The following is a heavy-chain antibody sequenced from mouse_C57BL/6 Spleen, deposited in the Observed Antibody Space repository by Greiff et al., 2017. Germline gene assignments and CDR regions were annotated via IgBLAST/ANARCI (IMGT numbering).Heavy chain of an antibody. CDR1: GYAFSSYW. V-gene: IGHV1-80*01. J-gene: IGHJ2*01. Sequence: QVQLQQSGAELVKPGASVKISCNASGYAFSSYWMNWVKPRPGQGLEWIGQIYPGGGDTNYNGKFKGKATLTADKSSSTAYMQLSSLTSEDSAVYFCARSMDYWGQGTTLTVSS. CDR3: ARSMDY. CDR2: IYPGGGDT.